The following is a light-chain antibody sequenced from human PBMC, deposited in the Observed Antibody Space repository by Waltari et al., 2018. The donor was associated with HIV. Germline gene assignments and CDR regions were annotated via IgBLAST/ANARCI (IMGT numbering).Light chain of an antibody. CDR1: KSIGKY. CDR3: EQSYNFPRT. CDR2: SSS. Sequence: EIQLTQSPSSPFASVGERVTTACRSGKSIGKYINWFRQRSGRPPRLLIFSSSTLQSGISSRFSGGGSGTDFTLTINTLQPEDFATYYCEQSYNFPRTFGPGT. V-gene: IGKV1-39*01. J-gene: IGKJ3*01.